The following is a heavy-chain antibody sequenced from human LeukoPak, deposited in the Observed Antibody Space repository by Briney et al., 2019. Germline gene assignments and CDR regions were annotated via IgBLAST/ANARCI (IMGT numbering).Heavy chain of an antibody. Sequence: GRSLRPSCAASGFTFSSYGMHWVRQAPGKGLEWVAFIRYDGSNTCYADSVKGRFTISRDNAKNSLYLQMNSLRAEDTALYYCARDVSGYEIFDYWGQGTLVTVSS. CDR3: ARDVSGYEIFDY. CDR2: IRYDGSNT. D-gene: IGHD5-12*01. V-gene: IGHV3-33*08. J-gene: IGHJ4*02. CDR1: GFTFSSYG.